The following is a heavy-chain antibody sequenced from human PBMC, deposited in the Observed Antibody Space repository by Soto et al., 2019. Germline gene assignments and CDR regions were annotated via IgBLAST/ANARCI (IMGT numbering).Heavy chain of an antibody. CDR2: SYHRGSS. CDR3: ARSHTTVTSYDY. J-gene: IGHJ4*02. D-gene: IGHD4-17*01. V-gene: IGHV4-30-2*01. CDR1: GGSISSGGYS. Sequence: QLQLQESGSGLVKPSQTLSLTCAGSGGSISSGGYSWSWIRQPPGKGLEWIGYSYHRGSSYYNPPLKRRVTIAVDRSKDQFYLKLSSLTAADTAVYSCARSHTTVTSYDYWGQGTLVTVSS.